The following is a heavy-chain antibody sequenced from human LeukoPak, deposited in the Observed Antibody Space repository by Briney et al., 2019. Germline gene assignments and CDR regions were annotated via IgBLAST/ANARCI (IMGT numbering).Heavy chain of an antibody. V-gene: IGHV3-7*01. J-gene: IGHJ4*02. Sequence: GGSLRLSCAASGFTFSRYWMIWVRQAPGKGLERVANIKQDGSDKYYVDSVKGRFTISRDNAKNTVYLQMNSLRAEDTAVYYCVSSYETYWGRGTLVTVSS. CDR2: IKQDGSDK. CDR1: GFTFSRYW. CDR3: VSSYETY. D-gene: IGHD3-22*01.